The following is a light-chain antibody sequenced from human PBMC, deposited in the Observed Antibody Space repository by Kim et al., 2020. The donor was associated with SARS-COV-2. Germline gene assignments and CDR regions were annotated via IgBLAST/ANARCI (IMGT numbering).Light chain of an antibody. Sequence: QGVTISCTGSSSNSGAGCDVHWYQQHPGTAPDLLIYGNGNRPSGVPDRFSCSRSGTSATLAITGLRAEDEADYYCQSYDSSLSGSVFGGGTKLTVL. CDR3: QSYDSSLSGSV. CDR1: SSNSGAGCD. V-gene: IGLV1-40*01. J-gene: IGLJ3*02. CDR2: GNG.